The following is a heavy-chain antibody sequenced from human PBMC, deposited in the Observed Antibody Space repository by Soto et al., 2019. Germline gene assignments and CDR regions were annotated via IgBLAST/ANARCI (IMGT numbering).Heavy chain of an antibody. D-gene: IGHD2-2*01. CDR2: ISSSSSSYI. CDR3: ARGLAACSSTSCHRGWFDP. J-gene: IGHJ5*02. V-gene: IGHV3-21*01. Sequence: PGGSLRLSCAASGITFSGYSINWVRQAPGKGLEWVSSISSSSSSYIYYADSVKGRFTISRDNALNLLYLQMNSLRAEDTAVYYCARGLAACSSTSCHRGWFDPWGQGTLVTVSS. CDR1: GITFSGYS.